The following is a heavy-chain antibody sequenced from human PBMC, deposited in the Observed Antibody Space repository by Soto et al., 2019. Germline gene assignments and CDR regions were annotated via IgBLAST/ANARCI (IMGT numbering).Heavy chain of an antibody. CDR3: AGGDYYHSSGYYFYYYTMDV. CDR1: GGSISSRSYY. Sequence: PSQCRSLSYTVSGGSISSRSYYWGWIRQPPGKGLEWIGNVYYGGSTYYNPSLKSRVTISVETSKSQFSLKLSSVTAADTAVYYCAGGDYYHSSGYYFYYYTMDVWGQGTTVTVSS. CDR2: VYYGGST. V-gene: IGHV4-39*01. D-gene: IGHD3-22*01. J-gene: IGHJ6*02.